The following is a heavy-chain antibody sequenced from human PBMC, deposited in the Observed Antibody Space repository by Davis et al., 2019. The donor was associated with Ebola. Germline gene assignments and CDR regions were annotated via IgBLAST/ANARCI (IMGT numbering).Heavy chain of an antibody. J-gene: IGHJ4*02. V-gene: IGHV3-53*01. Sequence: GESLKISCAASGFTFSDYWMSWVRQAPGRGLEWVSVIYSGGSTYYADSVKGRFTISRDNSKNTLYLQMNSLRAEDTAVYYCASTMRLHLGETYDYWGQGTLVTVSS. CDR1: GFTFSDYW. D-gene: IGHD3-16*01. CDR2: IYSGGST. CDR3: ASTMRLHLGETYDY.